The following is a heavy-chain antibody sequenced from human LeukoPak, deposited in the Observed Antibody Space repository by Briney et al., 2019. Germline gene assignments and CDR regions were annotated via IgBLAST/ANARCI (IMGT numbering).Heavy chain of an antibody. J-gene: IGHJ3*02. CDR3: ARDSLDAFDI. Sequence: GGSLRLSCVVSGFTFSSYAMHWVRQAPGKGLEWVAVISYDGSNKYYADSVKGRFTISRDNSKNTLYLQMNSLRAEDTAVYYRARDSLDAFDIWGQGTMVTVSS. CDR1: GFTFSSYA. CDR2: ISYDGSNK. V-gene: IGHV3-30-3*01.